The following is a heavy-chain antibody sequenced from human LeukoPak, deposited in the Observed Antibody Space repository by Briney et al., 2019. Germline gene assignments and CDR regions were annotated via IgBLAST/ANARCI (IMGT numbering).Heavy chain of an antibody. Sequence: SETLSLTCAVSGGSISSSNWWSWVRQPPGKGLEWIGEIYHSGSTNYNPSLKSRVTISVDTSKNQFSLKLSSVTAADTAVYYCARDLNDYGDYAFDYWGQGTLVTVSS. CDR2: IYHSGST. D-gene: IGHD4-17*01. V-gene: IGHV4-4*02. J-gene: IGHJ4*02. CDR1: GGSISSSNW. CDR3: ARDLNDYGDYAFDY.